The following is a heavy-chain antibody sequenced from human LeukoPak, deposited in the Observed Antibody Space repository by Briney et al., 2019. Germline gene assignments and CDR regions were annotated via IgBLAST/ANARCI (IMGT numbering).Heavy chain of an antibody. CDR1: GLTFSETW. Sequence: GGSLRLSCAASGLTFSETWMSWVRQAPGQGLEWVAAIMEDGGEEDYVDSVKGRFTISTDNAKNSLYLQLNSLRAEDTAVYYCATYTHWVAGDVWGQGTTVSVSS. D-gene: IGHD3-16*01. V-gene: IGHV3-7*01. J-gene: IGHJ6*02. CDR3: ATYTHWVAGDV. CDR2: IMEDGGEE.